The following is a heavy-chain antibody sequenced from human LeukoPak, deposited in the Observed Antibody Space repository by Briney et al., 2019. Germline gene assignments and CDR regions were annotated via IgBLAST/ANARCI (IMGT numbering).Heavy chain of an antibody. V-gene: IGHV4-31*03. CDR2: IFDSGNI. CDR3: ASSYSNSWYDY. CDR1: FASISSGGYY. Sequence: SETLSLTCTVSFASISSGGYYWTWIRQHPEKGLEWIGYIFDSGNIYYNPSLKSRLTMSVDTSENQFSLKLTSVTAADTAIYYCASSYSNSWYDYWGQGILVTVSS. D-gene: IGHD6-13*01. J-gene: IGHJ4*02.